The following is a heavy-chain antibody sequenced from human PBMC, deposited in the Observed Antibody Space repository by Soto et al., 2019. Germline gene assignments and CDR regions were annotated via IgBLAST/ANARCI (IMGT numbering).Heavy chain of an antibody. V-gene: IGHV3-74*01. J-gene: IGHJ4*02. D-gene: IGHD1-26*01. CDR1: GFTFNSFW. CDR3: TRGRENYSYFDY. CDR2: VNSDGHAT. Sequence: EVQLVESGGGLVQPGGSLKLSCAASGFTFNSFWMHWVRQTPGKGLVWVSRVNSDGHATVYADSVKGRFTLSRDNAKNTVFLQMSSLRAEDTAVYYCTRGRENYSYFDYWGQGIVVTVSS.